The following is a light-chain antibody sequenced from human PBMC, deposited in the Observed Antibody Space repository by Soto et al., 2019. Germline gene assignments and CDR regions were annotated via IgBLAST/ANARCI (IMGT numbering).Light chain of an antibody. Sequence: DIVMTQSPDSLAVSLGERATFNCKSSQSILDRSKNKYYLAWYQQKSGQPPKLLIYWASLRESGVPDRFTGSVSGKDFTLTISSLRAEDVAVYYCQQYFTAPWTFGQGPKVEI. CDR3: QQYFTAPWT. J-gene: IGKJ1*01. CDR1: QSILDRSKNKYY. V-gene: IGKV4-1*01. CDR2: WAS.